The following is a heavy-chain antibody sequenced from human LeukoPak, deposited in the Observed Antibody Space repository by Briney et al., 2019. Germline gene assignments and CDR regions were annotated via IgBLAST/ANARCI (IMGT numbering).Heavy chain of an antibody. CDR1: GGSISSYY. CDR3: ARQIASAGTAGFDF. V-gene: IGHV4-4*07. J-gene: IGHJ4*02. D-gene: IGHD6-13*01. Sequence: TSETLSLTCTVSGGSISSYYWSWIRQPAGKGLEWIGRIYSTGSTNYNPSLKSRVTMSVDTSRNQFSLRLRSVTAADTAVYYCARQIASAGTAGFDFWGQGALVTVSS. CDR2: IYSTGST.